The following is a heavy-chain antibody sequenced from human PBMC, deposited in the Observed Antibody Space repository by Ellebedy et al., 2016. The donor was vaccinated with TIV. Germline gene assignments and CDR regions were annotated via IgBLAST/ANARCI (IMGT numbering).Heavy chain of an antibody. CDR2: VRNDGSDQ. J-gene: IGHJ4*02. CDR3: AQAFDHYSFDSSGYNYY. CDR1: GFTLSSYG. D-gene: IGHD3-22*01. V-gene: IGHV3-30*02. Sequence: GESLKISCAAFGFTLSSYGMHWVRQAPGKGLEWVAFVRNDGSDQSYTDSVKGRFTISRDNSKNTLSLQMNSLSPEDTAVYYCAQAFDHYSFDSSGYNYYWGQGTLVTVSS.